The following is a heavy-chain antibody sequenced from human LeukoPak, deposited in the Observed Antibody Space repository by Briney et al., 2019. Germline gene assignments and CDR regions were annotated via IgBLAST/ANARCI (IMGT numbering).Heavy chain of an antibody. D-gene: IGHD3-10*01. CDR3: ASDPIRYRSYYGMDV. CDR2: INHSGST. J-gene: IGHJ6*02. V-gene: IGHV4-39*07. CDR1: GGSITSGDYY. Sequence: PSETLSLTCTVSGGSITSGDYYWSWIRQPPGKGLEWIGEINHSGSTNYNPSLKSRVTISVDTSKNQFSLQLTSVTAADTAVYYCASDPIRYRSYYGMDVWGQGTTVTVSS.